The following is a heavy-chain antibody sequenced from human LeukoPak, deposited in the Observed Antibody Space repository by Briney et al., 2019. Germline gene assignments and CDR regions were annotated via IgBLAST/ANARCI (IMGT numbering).Heavy chain of an antibody. CDR2: ISYDGSNK. J-gene: IGHJ2*01. D-gene: IGHD3-10*01. Sequence: GSLRLSCAASGFTFSSYGMHWVRQAPGKGLEWVAVISYDGSNKYYADSVKGRFTISRDNSKNTLYLQMNSLRAEDTAVYYCAKDVGDWYFDLWGRGTLVTVSS. V-gene: IGHV3-30*18. CDR3: AKDVGDWYFDL. CDR1: GFTFSSYG.